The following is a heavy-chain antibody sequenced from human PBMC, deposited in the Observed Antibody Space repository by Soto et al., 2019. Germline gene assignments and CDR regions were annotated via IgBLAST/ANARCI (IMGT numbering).Heavy chain of an antibody. CDR1: GYTFTSYA. Sequence: ASVKVSCKASGYTFTSYAMHWVRQAPGQRLEWMGWINAGNGNTKYSQKFQGRVTITMDTSASTAYMELSSMRSEDTAVYYCAGGPPSGYCSSNSCPYYFDYWGQGTLVTVSS. J-gene: IGHJ4*02. D-gene: IGHD2-2*03. V-gene: IGHV1-3*01. CDR2: INAGNGNT. CDR3: AGGPPSGYCSSNSCPYYFDY.